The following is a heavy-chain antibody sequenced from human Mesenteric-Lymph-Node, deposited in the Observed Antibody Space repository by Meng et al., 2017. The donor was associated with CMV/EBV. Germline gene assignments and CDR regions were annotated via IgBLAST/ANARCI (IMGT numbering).Heavy chain of an antibody. Sequence: PVTLSLSCTVSGGSISSSSYYWGWIRQPPGKGLEWIGSIYYSGSTYYNPSLKSRVTISVDTSKNQFSLKLSSVTAADTAVYYCARVAGRGESYWGHYFDYWGQGTLVTVSS. CDR3: ARVAGRGESYWGHYFDY. D-gene: IGHD1-26*01. CDR2: IYYSGST. CDR1: GGSISSSSYY. V-gene: IGHV4-39*07. J-gene: IGHJ4*02.